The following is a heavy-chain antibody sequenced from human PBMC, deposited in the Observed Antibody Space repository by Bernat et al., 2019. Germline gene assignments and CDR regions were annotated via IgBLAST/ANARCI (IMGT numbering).Heavy chain of an antibody. CDR2: IKQDGSEK. D-gene: IGHD6-13*01. CDR3: AKVLYDSSSWYEDY. V-gene: IGHV3-7*03. CDR1: GFTFSSYW. J-gene: IGHJ4*02. Sequence: EVQLVESGGGLVQPGGSLRLSCAASGFTFSSYWMSWVRQAPGKGLEWVANIKQDGSEKYYVDSVKGRFTISRDNSKNTLYLQMNSLRAEDTAVYYCAKVLYDSSSWYEDYWGQGTLVTVSS.